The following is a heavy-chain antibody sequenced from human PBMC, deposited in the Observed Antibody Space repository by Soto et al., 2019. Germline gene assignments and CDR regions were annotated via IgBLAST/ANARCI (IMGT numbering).Heavy chain of an antibody. Sequence: LRLSCAASGFTFSSYAMSWVRQAPGKGLEWVSGISGGGGSTYYADSVKGRFTISRDNSKNTVYLQMNSLRAEDTAIYFCAKDSQGFWSLHPTFDPLGQGAPVTVSS. CDR1: GFTFSSYA. J-gene: IGHJ5*02. D-gene: IGHD3-3*01. V-gene: IGHV3-23*01. CDR3: AKDSQGFWSLHPTFDP. CDR2: ISGGGGST.